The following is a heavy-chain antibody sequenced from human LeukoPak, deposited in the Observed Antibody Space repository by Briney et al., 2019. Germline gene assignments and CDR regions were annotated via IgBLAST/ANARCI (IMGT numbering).Heavy chain of an antibody. CDR2: INPNSGGT. J-gene: IGHJ4*02. CDR3: ATADYDSSGYYRSGYFDY. CDR1: GYTFTGYY. D-gene: IGHD3-22*01. Sequence: GASVKVSCKASGYTFTGYYMHWVRQAPGQGLEWMGWINPNSGGTNYAQKFQGRVTMTRDTSISTAYMELSSLRSEDTAVYYCATADYDSSGYYRSGYFDYWGQGTLVTVSS. V-gene: IGHV1-2*02.